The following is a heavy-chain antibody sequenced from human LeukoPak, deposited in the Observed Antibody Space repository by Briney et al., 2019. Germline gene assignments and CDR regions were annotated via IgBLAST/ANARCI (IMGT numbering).Heavy chain of an antibody. Sequence: PGGSLRLSCAASGFTFSSYWMHWVRQAPGKGLVWVSRINTDGSSTNYADSVKGRFTISRENAKNTLYLQMNSLRAEDTAVYYCVPLGGYCSGGSCYHWGQGTLVTVSS. CDR2: INTDGSST. J-gene: IGHJ5*02. D-gene: IGHD2-15*01. CDR1: GFTFSSYW. V-gene: IGHV3-74*01. CDR3: VPLGGYCSGGSCYH.